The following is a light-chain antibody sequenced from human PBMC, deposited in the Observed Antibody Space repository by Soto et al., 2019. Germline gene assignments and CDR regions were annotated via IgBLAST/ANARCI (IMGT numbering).Light chain of an antibody. CDR2: DNN. Sequence: QSVLTQPPSVSAAPRQKVTISCSGSSSNIGNNYVSWYQQLPGTAPKLLISDNNKRPSGIPDRFSGSKSGTSATLGITGLQTGDEADYYCGTWDSSLSAVVFGGGTKLTVL. CDR3: GTWDSSLSAVV. CDR1: SSNIGNNY. V-gene: IGLV1-51*01. J-gene: IGLJ2*01.